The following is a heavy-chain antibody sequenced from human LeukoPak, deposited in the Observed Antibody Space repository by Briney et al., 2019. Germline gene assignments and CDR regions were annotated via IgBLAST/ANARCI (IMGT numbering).Heavy chain of an antibody. CDR1: GGSIRSGNYY. CDR3: VRRLEV. Sequence: SETLSLTCAVSGGSIRSGNYYWGWIRQPPGKGLEWIGNIYYDGSTYYNPSLKSRVTISVDTSKNQLSLKVNSVTATDTAVYYCVRRLEVWGQGTKVTVSS. V-gene: IGHV4-39*01. J-gene: IGHJ3*01. CDR2: IYYDGST.